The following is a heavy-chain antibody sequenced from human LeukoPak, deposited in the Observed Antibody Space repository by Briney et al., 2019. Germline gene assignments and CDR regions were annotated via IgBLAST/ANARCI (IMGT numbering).Heavy chain of an antibody. Sequence: GGSLRLSCAASGFTFSSYGMHWVRQAPGKGLEWVAFIRYDGSNKYYADSVKGRFTISRDNAKNSLYLQMNSLRAEDTAVYYCARDRGFEMGLFDYWGQGTLVTVSS. V-gene: IGHV3-30*02. CDR1: GFTFSSYG. J-gene: IGHJ4*02. D-gene: IGHD3-10*01. CDR3: ARDRGFEMGLFDY. CDR2: IRYDGSNK.